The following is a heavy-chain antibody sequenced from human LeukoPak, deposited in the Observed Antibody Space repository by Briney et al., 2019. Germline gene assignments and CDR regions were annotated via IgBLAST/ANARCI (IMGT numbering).Heavy chain of an antibody. Sequence: PSETLSLTCTVSGGSISSGDYYWTWIRQPPGKGLEWIGYTYNTGSAYYNPSLKSRATISVDTSKNQFSLKLTSVTAADTAVYYCARGGTYHPDSSGYYPEYSQHWGQGTLVTVSS. D-gene: IGHD3-22*01. V-gene: IGHV4-30-4*08. CDR1: GGSISSGDYY. CDR3: ARGGTYHPDSSGYYPEYSQH. J-gene: IGHJ1*01. CDR2: TYNTGSA.